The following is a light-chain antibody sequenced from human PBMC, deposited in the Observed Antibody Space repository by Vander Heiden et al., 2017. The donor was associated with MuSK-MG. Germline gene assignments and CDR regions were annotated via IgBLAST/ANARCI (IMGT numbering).Light chain of an antibody. J-gene: IGLJ3*02. V-gene: IGLV2-11*01. Sequence: QSALTQPRSVSGSPGQSVTISCTGTSSDVGGYNYVSWHQQHPGKSPIVMSYDVSKRPSGVPDRFSGSKSGTTASLTISGLQAEDDAYYDCCSYASSHTMVFGGGTKLTVL. CDR1: SSDVGGYNY. CDR3: CSYASSHTMV. CDR2: DVS.